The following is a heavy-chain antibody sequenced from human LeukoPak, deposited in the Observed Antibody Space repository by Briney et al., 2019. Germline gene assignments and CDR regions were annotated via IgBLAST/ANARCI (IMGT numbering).Heavy chain of an antibody. J-gene: IGHJ4*02. CDR2: IYTSGST. CDR1: GGSISSGGYY. Sequence: PSETLSLTCTVSGGSISSGGYYWSWIRQPAGKGLEWIGRIYTSGSTNYNPSLKSRVTMSVDTSKNQFSLKLSSVTAADTAVYYCAREEGASGGLYYWGQGTLVTVSS. V-gene: IGHV4-61*02. CDR3: AREEGASGGLYY. D-gene: IGHD3-10*01.